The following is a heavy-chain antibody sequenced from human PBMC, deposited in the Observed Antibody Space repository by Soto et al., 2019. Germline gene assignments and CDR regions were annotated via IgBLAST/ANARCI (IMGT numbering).Heavy chain of an antibody. V-gene: IGHV3-23*01. CDR3: AQTTPSIHWFDP. J-gene: IGHJ5*02. Sequence: EVQLLESGGGLVQSGGSLRLSCAASGFTFSSYAMSWVRQAPGKGLEWVSAISAGGGNTYYRDSVKGRFTISRDNSKNTLYLQMNSLRAEDTALYFCAQTTPSIHWFDPWGQGTLVTVSS. D-gene: IGHD1-1*01. CDR2: ISAGGGNT. CDR1: GFTFSSYA.